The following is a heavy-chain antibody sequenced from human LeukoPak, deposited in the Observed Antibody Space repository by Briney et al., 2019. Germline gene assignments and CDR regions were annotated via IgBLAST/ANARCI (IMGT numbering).Heavy chain of an antibody. CDR1: GGSISNGDHY. D-gene: IGHD5-24*01. J-gene: IGHJ4*02. V-gene: IGHV4-31*03. CDR2: IYYGGST. Sequence: SETLSLSCTVYGGSISNGDHYWSWIRQHPGKGLEWIGHIYYGGSTYYNPSLKSRGIISVETSKNQFSLKLSSVTAADTAVYYCARGRRWLRIDYWGQGTLVTVSS. CDR3: ARGRRWLRIDY.